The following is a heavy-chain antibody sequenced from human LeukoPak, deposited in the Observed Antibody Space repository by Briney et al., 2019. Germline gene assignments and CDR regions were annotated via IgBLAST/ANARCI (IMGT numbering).Heavy chain of an antibody. CDR2: INHSGST. CDR3: ASGLVRVPRGNWFDP. CDR1: GGSFSGYY. D-gene: IGHD2-2*01. J-gene: IGHJ5*02. V-gene: IGHV4-34*01. Sequence: SETLSLTCAVYGGSFSGYYWSWIRQPPGKGLEWIGEINHSGSTNYNPSLKSRVTISVDTSKNQFSLKLSSVTAADTAVYYCASGLVRVPRGNWFDPWGQGTLVTVSS.